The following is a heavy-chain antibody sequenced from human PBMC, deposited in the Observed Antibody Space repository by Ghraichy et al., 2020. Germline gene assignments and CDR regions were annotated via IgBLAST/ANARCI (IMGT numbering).Heavy chain of an antibody. V-gene: IGHV3-30*04. D-gene: IGHD4-11*01. J-gene: IGHJ4*02. CDR3: ASDSTATVTLGFDY. Sequence: GGSLRLSCAASGFTFSSYAMHWVRQAPGKGLEWVAVISYDGSNKYYADSVKGRFTISRDNSKNTLYLQMNSLRAEDTAVYYCASDSTATVTLGFDYWGQGTLVTVSS. CDR2: ISYDGSNK. CDR1: GFTFSSYA.